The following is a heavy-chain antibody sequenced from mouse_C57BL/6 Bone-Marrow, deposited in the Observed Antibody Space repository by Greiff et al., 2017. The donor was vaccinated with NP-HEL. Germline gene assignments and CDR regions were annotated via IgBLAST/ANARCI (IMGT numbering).Heavy chain of an antibody. J-gene: IGHJ3*01. V-gene: IGHV1-18*01. CDR3: ARCYYDYDWFAY. D-gene: IGHD2-4*01. Sequence: EVQLQQPGPELVKPGASVKIPCKASGYTFTDYNMDWVKQSHGKSLEWIGDINPNNGGPIYNQKFKGKATLTVDKSYSTAYMELRSLTSEDTAVYYCARCYYDYDWFAYWGQGTLVTVSA. CDR1: GYTFTDYN. CDR2: INPNNGGP.